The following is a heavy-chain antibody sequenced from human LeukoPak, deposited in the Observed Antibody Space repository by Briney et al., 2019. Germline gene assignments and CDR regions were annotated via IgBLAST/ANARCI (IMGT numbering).Heavy chain of an antibody. Sequence: PSETLSLTCSVSGGSITNHYWTWIRQPPGQGLEWIGYIYYRGNINYNPSLKSRVTISLDMSKSQFSLRVSSVTAADTAVYYCARHLNNCGDDCYIFDYWGQGTLVTVSS. D-gene: IGHD2-21*01. CDR2: IYYRGNI. V-gene: IGHV4-59*08. J-gene: IGHJ4*02. CDR3: ARHLNNCGDDCYIFDY. CDR1: GGSITNHY.